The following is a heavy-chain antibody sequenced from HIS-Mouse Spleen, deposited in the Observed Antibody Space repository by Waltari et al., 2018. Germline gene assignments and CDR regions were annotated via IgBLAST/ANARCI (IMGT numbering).Heavy chain of an antibody. CDR1: GGSIRTSTYY. J-gene: IGHJ2*01. D-gene: IGHD6-13*01. CDR3: AREIPYSSSWYDWYFDL. CDR2: IYYSGST. Sequence: QLQLQESGPGLVKPSETRSLTCTVSGGSIRTSTYYGGWIRQPPGKGLEWIGSIYYSGSTYYNPSLKSRVTISVDTSKNQFSLKLSSVTAADTAVYYCAREIPYSSSWYDWYFDLWGRGTLVTVSS. V-gene: IGHV4-39*07.